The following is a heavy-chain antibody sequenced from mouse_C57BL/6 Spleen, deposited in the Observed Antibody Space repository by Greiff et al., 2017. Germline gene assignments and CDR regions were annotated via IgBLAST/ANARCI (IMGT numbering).Heavy chain of an antibody. D-gene: IGHD4-1*01. CDR3: ARARNWDVDYYAMDY. Sequence: QVQLQQPGAELVKPGASVKLSCKASGYTFTSYWMHWVKQRPGQGLEWIGMIHPNSGSTNYNEKFKSKATLTVDKSSSTAYMQLSSLTSEDSAVYYCARARNWDVDYYAMDYWGQGTSVTVSS. J-gene: IGHJ4*01. V-gene: IGHV1-64*01. CDR2: IHPNSGST. CDR1: GYTFTSYW.